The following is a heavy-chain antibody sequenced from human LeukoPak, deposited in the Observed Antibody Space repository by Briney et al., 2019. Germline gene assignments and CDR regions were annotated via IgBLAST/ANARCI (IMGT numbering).Heavy chain of an antibody. CDR3: ASGGGGSGSYYHDY. V-gene: IGHV1-8*01. D-gene: IGHD3-10*01. CDR1: GYTFTSFD. CDR2: LNPTSGNT. Sequence: ASVKVSCKASGYTFTSFDINWVRQATGQGLEWMGWLNPTSGNTGYAQRFQGRVTMTRNTSISTAYMELSSVRSEDTAVYYCASGGGGSGSYYHDYWGQGTLVTVSS. J-gene: IGHJ4*02.